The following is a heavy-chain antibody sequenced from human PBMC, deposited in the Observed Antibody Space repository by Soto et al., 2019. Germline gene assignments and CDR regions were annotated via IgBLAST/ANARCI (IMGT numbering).Heavy chain of an antibody. J-gene: IGHJ4*02. CDR1: GFTFSSYW. CDR2: IKQDGSEK. CDR3: ARAREAYCGGDCYEAGFDY. D-gene: IGHD2-21*02. V-gene: IGHV3-7*04. Sequence: GVSLRLSCAASGFTFSSYWMSWVRQAPGKGLEWVANIKQDGSEKYYVDSVKGRFTISRDNAKNSLYLQMNSLRAEDTAVYYCARAREAYCGGDCYEAGFDYWGQGTLVTVSS.